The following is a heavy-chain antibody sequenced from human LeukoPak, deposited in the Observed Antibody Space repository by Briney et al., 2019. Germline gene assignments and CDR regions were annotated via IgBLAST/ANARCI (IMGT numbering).Heavy chain of an antibody. J-gene: IGHJ5*02. Sequence: PGGSLRLSCAASGFTFSSYEMNWVRQAPGKGLEWVSYISSSGSTIYYADSVKGRFTFSRDNTKNSLYLQMNSLRAEDTAVYYCASTFYGDILNWFDPWGQGTLVTVSS. CDR1: GFTFSSYE. D-gene: IGHD4-17*01. CDR3: ASTFYGDILNWFDP. CDR2: ISSSGSTI. V-gene: IGHV3-48*03.